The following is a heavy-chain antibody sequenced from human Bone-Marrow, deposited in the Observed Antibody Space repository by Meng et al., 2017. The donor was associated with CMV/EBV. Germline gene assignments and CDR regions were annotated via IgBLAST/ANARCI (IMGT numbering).Heavy chain of an antibody. J-gene: IGHJ5*02. Sequence: GGSLRLSCTASGFNFSTHAMHWVRQAPGKGLEWVAVISYDGNNKYHTESVKGRFTISRDNAKNTLYLQMNSLRAEDTAVYYCARGGYYYDSSGYYYGWFDPWGQGTLVTFSS. CDR3: ARGGYYYDSSGYYYGWFDP. CDR2: ISYDGNNK. D-gene: IGHD3-22*01. V-gene: IGHV3-30-3*01. CDR1: GFNFSTHA.